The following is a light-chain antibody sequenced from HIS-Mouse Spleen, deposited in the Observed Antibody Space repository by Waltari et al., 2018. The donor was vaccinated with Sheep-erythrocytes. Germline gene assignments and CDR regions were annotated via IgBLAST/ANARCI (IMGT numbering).Light chain of an antibody. Sequence: SYELTQPPSVSVSPGQTASIPCPGDKLGDKYACWYHQKPGQSPGLVIYQDSKRPSGIPERFSGSNSGNTATLTISGTQAMDEADYYCQAWDSSTVVFGGGTKLTVL. CDR2: QDS. V-gene: IGLV3-1*01. J-gene: IGLJ2*01. CDR3: QAWDSSTVV. CDR1: KLGDKY.